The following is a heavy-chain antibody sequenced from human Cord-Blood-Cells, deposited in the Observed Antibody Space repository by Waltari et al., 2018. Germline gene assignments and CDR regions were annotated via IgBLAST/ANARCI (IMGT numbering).Heavy chain of an antibody. V-gene: IGHV3-30*04. J-gene: IGHJ4*02. CDR1: GFTFSSYA. D-gene: IGHD7-27*01. CDR2: KSYDGSNK. CDR3: ARDRATGVVDY. Sequence: QVQLVESGGGVVQPGRSLRLSCAASGFTFSSYAMHWVRQAPGKGLEWVAVKSYDGSNKYYADSVKGRFTISRDNSKNTLYLQMNSLRAEDTAVYYCARDRATGVVDYWGQGTLVTVSS.